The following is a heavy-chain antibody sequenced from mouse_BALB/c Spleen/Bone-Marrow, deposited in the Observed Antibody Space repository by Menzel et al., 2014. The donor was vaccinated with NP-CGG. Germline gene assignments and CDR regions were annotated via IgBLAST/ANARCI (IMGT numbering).Heavy chain of an antibody. CDR3: ARNYGYGKSFAY. CDR2: IDPANGNT. Sequence: VQLQQSGAELVKPGVSVKLPCTASGFNIKDTYMHWVKQRPEQGLEWIGRIDPANGNTKYDPKFQGKATITADTSSNTAYLQLSSLTSEDTAVYYCARNYGYGKSFAYWGQGTLVTVSA. CDR1: GFNIKDTY. J-gene: IGHJ3*01. D-gene: IGHD2-2*01. V-gene: IGHV14-3*02.